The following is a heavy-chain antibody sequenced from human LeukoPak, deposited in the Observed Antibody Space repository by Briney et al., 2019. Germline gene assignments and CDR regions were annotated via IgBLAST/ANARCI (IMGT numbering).Heavy chain of an antibody. V-gene: IGHV3-21*01. CDR1: GFSFSTYS. CDR3: ARGQGSGIMIFGVVTGWFDP. J-gene: IGHJ5*02. D-gene: IGHD3-3*01. Sequence: GGSLRLSCVASGFSFSTYSMNWVRQAPGKGLEWVSSISSGSTYIEYADSVKGRFNISRDNAKNSLYLQMNSLRVEDTAVYYCARGQGSGIMIFGVVTGWFDPWGQGTPVTVSS. CDR2: ISSGSTYI.